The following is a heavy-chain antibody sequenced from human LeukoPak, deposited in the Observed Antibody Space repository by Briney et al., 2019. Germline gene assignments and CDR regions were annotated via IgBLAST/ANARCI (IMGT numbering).Heavy chain of an antibody. Sequence: SETLSLTCTVSGGSISSYYWSWIRQPPGKGLEWIGYIYYSGSTNYNPSLKSRVTISVDTSKHQLSLKLSSVTAADTAVYYCARGTIVVTTDYWAQGTLVTVSS. J-gene: IGHJ4*02. CDR2: IYYSGST. V-gene: IGHV4-59*01. D-gene: IGHD4-23*01. CDR1: GGSISSYY. CDR3: ARGTIVVTTDY.